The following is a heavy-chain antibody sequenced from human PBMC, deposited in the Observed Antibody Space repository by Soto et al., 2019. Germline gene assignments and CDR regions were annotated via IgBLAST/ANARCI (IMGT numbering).Heavy chain of an antibody. CDR3: VRDQYYLDY. CDR1: GFTFSDNW. J-gene: IGHJ4*02. V-gene: IGHV3-7*01. Sequence: PGXSLRLSCAGSGFTFSDNWLGWFRQAPGKGLEWLANIKQDGRDKYYVDSVKGRFTISRDNAKNSLYLQMNSLRAEDTAMYYCVRDQYYLDYWGRGTLVTVSS. CDR2: IKQDGRDK.